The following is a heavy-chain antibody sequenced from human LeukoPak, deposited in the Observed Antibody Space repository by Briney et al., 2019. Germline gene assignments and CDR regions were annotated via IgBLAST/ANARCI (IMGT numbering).Heavy chain of an antibody. V-gene: IGHV3-13*01. CDR3: ARGAEIGFDL. CDR1: GFTFSNYD. D-gene: IGHD1-14*01. Sequence: GGSLRLSCAASGFTFSNYDFHWVRQAAGEGLQWVSSIGAAGDTFYLGSVKGRFTISRENAKNSLYLQMNSLTAGDTAVYYCARGAEIGFDLWGQGTLVTVSS. J-gene: IGHJ5*02. CDR2: IGAAGDT.